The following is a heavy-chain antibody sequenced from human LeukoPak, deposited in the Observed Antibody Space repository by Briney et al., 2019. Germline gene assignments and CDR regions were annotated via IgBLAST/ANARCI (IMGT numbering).Heavy chain of an antibody. D-gene: IGHD3-10*01. Sequence: GPLRLSCAASGFTFSSYGMHWVRQAPGKGLEWVAVISYDGSNKYYADSVKGRFTISRDNSKNTLYLQMNSLRAEDTAVYYCAKTYGSGGQGTLVTVSS. J-gene: IGHJ4*02. V-gene: IGHV3-30*18. CDR3: AKTYGS. CDR1: GFTFSSYG. CDR2: ISYDGSNK.